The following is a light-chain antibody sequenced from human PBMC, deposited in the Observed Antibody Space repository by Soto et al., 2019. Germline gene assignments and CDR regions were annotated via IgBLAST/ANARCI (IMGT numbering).Light chain of an antibody. CDR2: AAS. CDR3: QQYHQWPPWT. J-gene: IGKJ1*01. Sequence: DIQMTQSPSSLSASVGDSVTITCRASQGVGRGLAWYQQKPGKVPTVLIYAASTLQSGVPSRFSGSGSGTDFTLTISSLQSEDFAVYYCQQYHQWPPWTFGQGTKVDIK. CDR1: QGVGRG. V-gene: IGKV1-27*01.